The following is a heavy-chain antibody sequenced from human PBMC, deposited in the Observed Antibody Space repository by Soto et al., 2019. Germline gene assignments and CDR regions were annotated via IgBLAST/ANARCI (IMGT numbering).Heavy chain of an antibody. Sequence: EVQLLESGGDLVQPGGSLRLSCAASGFAFSSYAISWVRQAPGKGLEWVSAISGSGGRTYYADSVKGRSTISRDNSKNTLYLQLNSLRAEDTAVYYCAKDYDYGSGSYWGYLDYWGQGPLDTVSS. CDR1: GFAFSSYA. CDR2: ISGSGGRT. J-gene: IGHJ4*02. CDR3: AKDYDYGSGSYWGYLDY. V-gene: IGHV3-23*01. D-gene: IGHD3-10*01.